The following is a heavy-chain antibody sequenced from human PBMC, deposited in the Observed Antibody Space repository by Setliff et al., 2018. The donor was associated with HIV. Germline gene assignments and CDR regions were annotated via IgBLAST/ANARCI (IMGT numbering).Heavy chain of an antibody. V-gene: IGHV4-31*03. J-gene: IGHJ4*02. CDR3: ARFVRGAFDS. CDR2: IYYSGTT. CDR1: GGSIRSGGYY. D-gene: IGHD3-10*02. Sequence: SETLSLTCTDSGGSIRSGGYYWSWIRQHSRKGLEWIGSIYYSGTTYYNPSLKSRISISIDTSKNQFSLKLSSVAAVDTAVYSCARFVRGAFDSWGQGSLVTVSS.